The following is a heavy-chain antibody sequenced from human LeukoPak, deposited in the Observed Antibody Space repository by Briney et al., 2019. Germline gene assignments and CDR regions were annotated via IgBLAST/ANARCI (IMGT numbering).Heavy chain of an antibody. J-gene: IGHJ5*02. CDR1: GGSISSSSYY. D-gene: IGHD2-15*01. CDR2: IYYSGST. V-gene: IGHV4-39*01. Sequence: SQTLSLTCTVSGGSISSSSYYWGWIRQPPGKGLERIGSIYYSGSTYYNPSLKSRVTISVDTSKNQFSLKLSSVTAADTAVYYCARHRMLVVVVAATNNWFDPWGQGTLVTVSS. CDR3: ARHRMLVVVVAATNNWFDP.